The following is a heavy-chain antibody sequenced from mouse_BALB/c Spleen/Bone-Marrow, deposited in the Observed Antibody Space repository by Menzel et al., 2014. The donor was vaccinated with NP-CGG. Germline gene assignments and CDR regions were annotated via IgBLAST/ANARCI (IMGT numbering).Heavy chain of an antibody. D-gene: IGHD1-2*01. CDR1: GYTFTSYY. CDR3: ARTTAWYFDV. V-gene: IGHV1S56*01. Sequence: VQLKESGPELVKPGASVKMSCKASGYTFTSYYIHWVKQRPGQGLEWIGWIYPGDGSTKYNEKFKGKTTLTADKSSSTAYMLLSSLTSEDSAIYFCARTTAWYFDVWGAGTTVTVSS. CDR2: IYPGDGST. J-gene: IGHJ1*01.